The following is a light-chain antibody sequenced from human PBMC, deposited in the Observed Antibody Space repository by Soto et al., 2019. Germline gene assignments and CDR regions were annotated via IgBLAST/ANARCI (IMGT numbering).Light chain of an antibody. Sequence: QSALTQPASVSGSPGQSITISCTGTSSDVGGYNYVSWYQQHPGKAPKLRIYDVSNRPSGVSNRFSGSKSGNTASLTISGLHAEDEADYYCSSYTSRSTYVVFGGGTKLTVL. CDR2: DVS. J-gene: IGLJ2*01. V-gene: IGLV2-14*01. CDR3: SSYTSRSTYVV. CDR1: SSDVGGYNY.